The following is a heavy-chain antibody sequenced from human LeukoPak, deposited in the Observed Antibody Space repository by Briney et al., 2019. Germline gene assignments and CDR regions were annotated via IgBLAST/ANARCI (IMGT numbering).Heavy chain of an antibody. CDR3: ARDQAVAGTFDY. CDR1: GFTFSSYS. CDR2: ISSSSSYI. D-gene: IGHD6-19*01. J-gene: IGHJ4*02. V-gene: IGHV3-21*01. Sequence: PGGSPRLSCAASGFTFSSYSMNWVRQAPGKGLEWVSSISSSSSYIYYADSVKGRFTISRDNAKNSLYLQMNSLRAEDTAVYYCARDQAVAGTFDYWGQGTLVTVSS.